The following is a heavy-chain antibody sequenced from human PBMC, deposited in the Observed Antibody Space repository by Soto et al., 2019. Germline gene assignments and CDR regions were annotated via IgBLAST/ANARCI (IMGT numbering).Heavy chain of an antibody. V-gene: IGHV3-43*01. Sequence: GGSLRLSYAASGFTFDDYTMHWVRQAPGKGLEWVSLISWDGGSTYYADSVKGRFTISRDNSKNSLYLQMNSLRTEDTALYYCAKGGRYYDYVWGSYRFHDAFDIWGQGTMVTVSS. CDR1: GFTFDDYT. CDR2: ISWDGGST. D-gene: IGHD3-16*02. J-gene: IGHJ3*02. CDR3: AKGGRYYDYVWGSYRFHDAFDI.